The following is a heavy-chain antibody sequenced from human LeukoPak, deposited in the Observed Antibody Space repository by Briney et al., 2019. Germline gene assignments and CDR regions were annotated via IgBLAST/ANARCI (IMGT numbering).Heavy chain of an antibody. D-gene: IGHD4-17*01. Sequence: GGSLRLSCAASGFTFSSYEMNWVRQAPGKGLEWVSGINWNGDNTGYADSVKGRFTISRDNAKNSLYLQMNSLRAEDTAFYYCAREVPLDYGDFSYFDYWGQGTLVTVSS. CDR3: AREVPLDYGDFSYFDY. J-gene: IGHJ4*02. CDR1: GFTFSSYE. V-gene: IGHV3-20*04. CDR2: INWNGDNT.